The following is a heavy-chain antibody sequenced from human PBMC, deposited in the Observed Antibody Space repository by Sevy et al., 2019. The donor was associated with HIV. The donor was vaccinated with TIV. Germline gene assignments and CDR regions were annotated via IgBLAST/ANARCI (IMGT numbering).Heavy chain of an antibody. V-gene: IGHV3-30*04. CDR3: ARDLEFYGYREYGPAFNPDY. Sequence: GGSLRLSCAASGFPFGSYSMHWVRHAAGKGLEWVAVISYDGDNKLYADSVKGRFTISRDNSKRTLYLVMNSLRAEDTAVYYCARDLEFYGYREYGPAFNPDYWGRGTLVTVSS. CDR1: GFPFGSYS. J-gene: IGHJ4*02. D-gene: IGHD5-12*01. CDR2: ISYDGDNK.